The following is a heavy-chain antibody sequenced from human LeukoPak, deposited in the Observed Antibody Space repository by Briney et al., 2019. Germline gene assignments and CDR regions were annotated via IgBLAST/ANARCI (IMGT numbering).Heavy chain of an antibody. CDR1: GGSFSGYY. CDR2: INHSGST. J-gene: IGHJ5*02. V-gene: IGHV4-34*01. Sequence: SETLSLTCAVYGGSFSGYYWSWIRQPPGKGLEWIGEINHSGSTNYNPSLKSRVTISVDTSKNQFSLKLSSVTAADTAVYYCARGQWFDPWGQGTLVTVSS. CDR3: ARGQWFDP.